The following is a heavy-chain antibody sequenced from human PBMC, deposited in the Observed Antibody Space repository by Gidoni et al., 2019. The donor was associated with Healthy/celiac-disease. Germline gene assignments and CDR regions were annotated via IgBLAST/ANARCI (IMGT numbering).Heavy chain of an antibody. V-gene: IGHV1-18*01. Sequence: QVHLVQSGAEVKQPVASVKVSCKASGHTFTSYGISWVRQAPGQGLEWLGWTSAYNGNTNYAQKLQGRVTMTTDTSTSTAYMELRGLRSDGTAVYYCARDRVGGSMDDYWGQGTLVTVSS. CDR2: TSAYNGNT. CDR1: GHTFTSYG. D-gene: IGHD3-10*01. CDR3: ARDRVGGSMDDY. J-gene: IGHJ4*02.